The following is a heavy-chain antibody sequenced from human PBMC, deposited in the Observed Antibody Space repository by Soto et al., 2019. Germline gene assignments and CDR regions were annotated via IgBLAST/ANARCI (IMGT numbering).Heavy chain of an antibody. CDR1: GGSVSSGCYY. CDR2: IYYSGST. J-gene: IGHJ5*02. V-gene: IGHV4-31*03. D-gene: IGHD5-18*01. Sequence: TLSLACTVSGGSVSSGCYYWSWIRQHPGKGLEWIGYIYYSGSTYYNPSLKSRVTISVDTSKNQFSLKLSSVTAADTAVYYCARASIQLWLGSWFDPWGQGTLVTVSS. CDR3: ARASIQLWLGSWFDP.